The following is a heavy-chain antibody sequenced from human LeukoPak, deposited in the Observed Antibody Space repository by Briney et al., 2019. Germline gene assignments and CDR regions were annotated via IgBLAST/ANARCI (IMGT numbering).Heavy chain of an antibody. Sequence: PSQTLSLTCAVSGGSISSGGYSWSSIRQPPGKGLEWIGYIYHSGSTYYNPSLKSRVTISVDTSKNQFSLRLSSVTAADTAFYYCARHGNIVVVVAARGFDPWGQGTLVTVSS. V-gene: IGHV4-30-2*03. J-gene: IGHJ5*02. D-gene: IGHD2-15*01. CDR3: ARHGNIVVVVAARGFDP. CDR2: IYHSGST. CDR1: GGSISSGGYS.